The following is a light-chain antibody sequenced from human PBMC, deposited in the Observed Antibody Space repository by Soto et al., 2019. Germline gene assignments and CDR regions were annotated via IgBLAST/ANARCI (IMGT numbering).Light chain of an antibody. V-gene: IGKV1-12*01. Sequence: DIQMTQSPSSVSASVGDRVTITCRARQGITSWLAWYQQKPGRAPNLLIYAASRVQSGVPARFRGSGCGTDCTLTISSLQPPDCANYYCQQTSSCPLTFGAGTKVEIK. CDR3: QQTSSCPLT. CDR1: QGITSW. CDR2: AAS. J-gene: IGKJ4*01.